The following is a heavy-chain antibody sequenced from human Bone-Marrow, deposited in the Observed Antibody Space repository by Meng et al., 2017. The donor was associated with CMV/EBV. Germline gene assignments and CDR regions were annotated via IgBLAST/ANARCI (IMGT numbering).Heavy chain of an antibody. J-gene: IGHJ4*02. CDR3: ARGSSSWPNWDFDY. CDR2: IIPILGIA. Sequence: SVKVSCKASGGTFSSYTISWVRQAPGQGLEWMGRIIPILGIANYAQKFQGRVTITADKSTSTAYMELRSLRSDDTAVYYCARGSSSWPNWDFDYWGQGTLVTVSS. D-gene: IGHD6-13*01. CDR1: GGTFSSYT. V-gene: IGHV1-69*02.